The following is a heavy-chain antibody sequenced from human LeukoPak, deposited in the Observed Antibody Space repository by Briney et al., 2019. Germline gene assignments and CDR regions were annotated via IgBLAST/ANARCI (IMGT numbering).Heavy chain of an antibody. CDR3: ARALRYSSGWSPFDY. CDR2: IYYSGST. J-gene: IGHJ4*02. V-gene: IGHV4-59*08. Sequence: SETLSLTCTVSGGSISSYYWSWIRQPPGKGLEWIGYIYYSGSTNYNPSLKSRVTISVDTSKNQFSLKLSSVTAADTAVYYCARALRYSSGWSPFDYWGQGTLVTVSS. CDR1: GGSISSYY. D-gene: IGHD6-19*01.